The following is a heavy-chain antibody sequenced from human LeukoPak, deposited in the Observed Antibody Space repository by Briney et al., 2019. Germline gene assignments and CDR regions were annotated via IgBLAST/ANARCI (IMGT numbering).Heavy chain of an antibody. Sequence: ASVKVSCKTSEYTFTGYYIHWVRQAPGQGPEWMGWINPNSGGTNYAQKFQGRVTMTRDTSISTAYMELSRLRSDDTAVYCCARSPEGGSYYDYYYYMDVWGKGTTVTVSS. V-gene: IGHV1-2*02. J-gene: IGHJ6*03. D-gene: IGHD1-26*01. CDR2: INPNSGGT. CDR3: ARSPEGGSYYDYYYYMDV. CDR1: EYTFTGYY.